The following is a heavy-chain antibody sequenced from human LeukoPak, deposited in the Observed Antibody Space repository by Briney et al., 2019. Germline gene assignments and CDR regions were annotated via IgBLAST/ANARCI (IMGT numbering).Heavy chain of an antibody. V-gene: IGHV4-34*01. CDR2: INHSGST. CDR1: GGSFSGYY. J-gene: IGHJ4*02. CDR3: AKSFVRGYYLIGWETSLSDFDY. Sequence: SETLSLTCAVYGGSFSGYYWSWIRQPPGKGLEWIGEINHSGSTNYNPSLKSRVTISVDTSKNQFSLKLSSVTAADTAVYYCAKSFVRGYYLIGWETSLSDFDYWGQGTLVTVSS. D-gene: IGHD3-22*01.